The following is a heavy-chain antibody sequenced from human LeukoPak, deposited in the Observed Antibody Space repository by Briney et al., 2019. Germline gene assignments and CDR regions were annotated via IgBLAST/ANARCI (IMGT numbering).Heavy chain of an antibody. J-gene: IGHJ3*02. D-gene: IGHD3-3*01. CDR1: GGSISSHY. CDR3: ARDRGFWAFDI. V-gene: IGHV4-59*11. Sequence: SETLSLTCTVSGGSISSHYWSWIRQPPGKGLEWIGYIYYSGTTNYNPSLKSRVTISVDTSKNQFSLKLSSVTAADTAVYYCARDRGFWAFDIWGQGTMVTVSS. CDR2: IYYSGTT.